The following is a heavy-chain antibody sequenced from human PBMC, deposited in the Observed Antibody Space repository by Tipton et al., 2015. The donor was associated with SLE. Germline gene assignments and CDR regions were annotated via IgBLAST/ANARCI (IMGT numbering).Heavy chain of an antibody. CDR1: GFAFSSFG. D-gene: IGHD3-3*01. Sequence: SLRLSCAASGFAFSSFGMHWVRQAPGKGLEWVSAITGSGDRTYYIDSVKGRFTISRDNSKKSLYLQMNGLRAEDTAVYYCARSPGDYWNGYSAWGQGTLVAVSS. V-gene: IGHV3-23*01. CDR2: ITGSGDRT. CDR3: ARSPGDYWNGYSA. J-gene: IGHJ4*02.